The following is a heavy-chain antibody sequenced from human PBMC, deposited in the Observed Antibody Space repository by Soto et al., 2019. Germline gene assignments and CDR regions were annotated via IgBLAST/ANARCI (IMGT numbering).Heavy chain of an antibody. CDR2: ISAYNGNT. J-gene: IGHJ6*02. CDR1: GYTFTSYG. D-gene: IGHD3-22*01. CDR3: AREPYYYDSRCYYADYYYGMDV. Sequence: QVQLVQSGAEVKKPGASVKVSCKASGYTFTSYGISWVRQAPGQGLEWMGWISAYNGNTNYAQKLQGRVTMTADTATHTAYMEKRSLRSDDTAVYYCAREPYYYDSRCYYADYYYGMDVWGQGTTVTVSS. V-gene: IGHV1-18*01.